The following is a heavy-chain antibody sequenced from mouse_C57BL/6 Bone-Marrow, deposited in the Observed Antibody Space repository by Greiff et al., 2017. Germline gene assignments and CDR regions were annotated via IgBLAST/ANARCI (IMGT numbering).Heavy chain of an antibody. CDR1: GYTFTSYW. D-gene: IGHD2-1*01. CDR2: IYPGSGST. J-gene: IGHJ4*01. CDR3: ARSPLYYYGNYEDAMDY. Sequence: VQLQESGAELVKPGASVKMSCKASGYTFTSYWITWVKQRPGQGLEWIGDIYPGSGSTNYNEKFKSKATLTVDTSSSTAYMQLSSLTSEDSAVYYCARSPLYYYGNYEDAMDYWGQGTSVTVSS. V-gene: IGHV1-55*01.